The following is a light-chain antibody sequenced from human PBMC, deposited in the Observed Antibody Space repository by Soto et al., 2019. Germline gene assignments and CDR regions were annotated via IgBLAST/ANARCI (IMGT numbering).Light chain of an antibody. V-gene: IGLV2-11*01. CDR3: CSLTSSNTHV. J-gene: IGLJ1*01. Sequence: QSALTQPRSVSGSPGQSVAISCTGTSSDVGGYNLVSWYQQHPGKVPKLILFEVNKRPSGVSGRFSGSKSGNTASLTISGLQAEDEADYYCCSLTSSNTHVFGTGTKVTVL. CDR2: EVN. CDR1: SSDVGGYNL.